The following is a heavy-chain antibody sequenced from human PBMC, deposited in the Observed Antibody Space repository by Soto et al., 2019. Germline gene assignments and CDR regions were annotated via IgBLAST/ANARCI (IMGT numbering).Heavy chain of an antibody. CDR2: LYDLDGS. D-gene: IGHD1-1*01. Sequence: DVQLVESGGGLIQPGESLRLSCAAFGFTISGKKYVAWVRQAPGQGLEWVSALYDLDGSFYAASVQGRFTTSSDSSKTTVYLQMNDLRPDDTAVYYCATWHEREHAYDVWGQGTTVTVSS. J-gene: IGHJ3*01. CDR3: ATWHEREHAYDV. V-gene: IGHV3-53*01. CDR1: GFTISGKKY.